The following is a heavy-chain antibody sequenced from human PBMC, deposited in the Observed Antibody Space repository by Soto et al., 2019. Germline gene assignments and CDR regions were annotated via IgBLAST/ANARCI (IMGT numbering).Heavy chain of an antibody. CDR2: VSHDGRNT. V-gene: IGHV3-30*18. Sequence: VQLVESGGGVVQPGRSLRLSCAASGFTFSDYAMHWVRQAPGKGLEWVAVVSHDGRNTHYADSVKGRSTTSRDSSKNTVSREMTSLRAEDTAVYYCAKGGRQWLVTSDFNYWGQGALVTVSS. CDR1: GFTFSDYA. CDR3: AKGGRQWLVTSDFNY. D-gene: IGHD6-19*01. J-gene: IGHJ4*02.